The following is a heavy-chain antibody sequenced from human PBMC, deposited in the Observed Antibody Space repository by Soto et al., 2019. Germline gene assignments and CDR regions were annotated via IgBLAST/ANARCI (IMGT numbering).Heavy chain of an antibody. CDR1: GGSFSGYY. CDR3: ARGSLYSSSSRRGYYYYYMDV. J-gene: IGHJ6*03. CDR2: INHSGST. D-gene: IGHD6-6*01. Sequence: SETLSLTCAVYGGSFSGYYWSWIRQPPGKGLEWIGEINHSGSTNYNPSLKSRVTISVDTSKNQFSLKLSSVTAADTAVYYFARGSLYSSSSRRGYYYYYMDVWGKGTTVTVSS. V-gene: IGHV4-34*01.